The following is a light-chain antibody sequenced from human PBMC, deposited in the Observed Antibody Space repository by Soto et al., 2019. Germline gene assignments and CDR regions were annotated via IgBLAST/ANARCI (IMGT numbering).Light chain of an antibody. CDR2: AAS. Sequence: DIPLTQSPAFLSASVGDRVTITCRASQGISSYLAWYQQKPGKAPKLLIYAASTLQSGVPSRSSGSGSGTEFTLTISSLQPEDCATYYCQQLNSYPPWTFGQGTKVEIK. CDR3: QQLNSYPPWT. V-gene: IGKV1-9*01. J-gene: IGKJ1*01. CDR1: QGISSY.